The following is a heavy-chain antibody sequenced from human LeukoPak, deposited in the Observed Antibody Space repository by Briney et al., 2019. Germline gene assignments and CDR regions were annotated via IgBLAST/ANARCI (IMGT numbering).Heavy chain of an antibody. D-gene: IGHD6-13*01. CDR2: INQDGSEK. V-gene: IGHV3-7*01. CDR1: GFTFSSYT. J-gene: IGHJ5*02. CDR3: ARDGRGSSRSYNWFNP. Sequence: PGGSLRLSCVASGFTFSSYTMSWVRQAPGKGLEWVANINQDGSEKYYVDSVKGRFAISRDNAKNSLYMQMNSLRAEDTAVYFCARDGRGSSRSYNWFNPWGQGTLVTVSS.